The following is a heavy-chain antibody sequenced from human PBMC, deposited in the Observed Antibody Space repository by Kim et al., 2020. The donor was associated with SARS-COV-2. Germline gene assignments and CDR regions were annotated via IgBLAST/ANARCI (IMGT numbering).Heavy chain of an antibody. CDR2: ITDSGSGT. Sequence: GGSLRLSCAASGFTFKMYAMSWVRQAPGKGLEWVSGITDSGSGTFYADSVKGRFIISRDNSRSILFLQMNSLTVDDTAVYYCAKGDMYSRYWYDNWGQRTLVTVSS. D-gene: IGHD5-12*01. J-gene: IGHJ5*02. V-gene: IGHV3-23*01. CDR3: AKGDMYSRYWYDN. CDR1: GFTFKMYA.